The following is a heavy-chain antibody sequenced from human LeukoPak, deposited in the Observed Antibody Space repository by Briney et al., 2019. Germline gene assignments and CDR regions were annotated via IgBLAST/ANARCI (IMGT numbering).Heavy chain of an antibody. CDR2: MYSGGST. V-gene: IGHV3-53*01. CDR1: GFTVGTNY. CDR3: ARDVSPKLWFAY. Sequence: GGSLRLSCAASGFTVGTNYMSWVRQAPGKGLEWVSVMYSGGSTYYADSVKGRFTISRDNSKNTLYLQMNSLRADDTAVYYCARDVSPKLWFAYWGQGTLVTVSS. D-gene: IGHD2/OR15-2a*01. J-gene: IGHJ4*02.